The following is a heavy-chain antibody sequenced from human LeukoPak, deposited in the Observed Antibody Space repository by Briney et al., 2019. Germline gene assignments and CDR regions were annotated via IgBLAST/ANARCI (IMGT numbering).Heavy chain of an antibody. CDR2: INPGGSNT. CDR1: GGTFSSYA. CDR3: AGGRPRGYCSGGSCYHNFDY. J-gene: IGHJ4*02. D-gene: IGHD2-15*01. V-gene: IGHV1-46*01. Sequence: ASVKVSCKASGGTFSSYAISWVRQAPGQGLEWMGIINPGGSNTNYAQKFQGRVTMTRDTSTSTAYMEVSSLRSEDTAVYYCAGGRPRGYCSGGSCYHNFDYWGQGTLVTVSS.